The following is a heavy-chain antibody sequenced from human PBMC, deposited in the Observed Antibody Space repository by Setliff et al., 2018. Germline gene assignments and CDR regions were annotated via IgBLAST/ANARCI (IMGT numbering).Heavy chain of an antibody. D-gene: IGHD1-26*01. J-gene: IGHJ3*02. CDR1: GGNIRSGRYY. CDR2: IFTSGST. Sequence: KPSETLSLTCTVSGGNIRSGRYYWSWIRQPAGKGLEWIGRIFTSGSTNYNPSLKSRVTMSVDTSKNQFSLKLSSVTAADTAVYYCARKGISALSGAFDMWGQGTMVTVSS. V-gene: IGHV4-61*02. CDR3: ARKGISALSGAFDM.